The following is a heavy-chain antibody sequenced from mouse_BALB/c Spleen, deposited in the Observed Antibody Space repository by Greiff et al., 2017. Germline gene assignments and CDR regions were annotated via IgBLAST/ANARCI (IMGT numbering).Heavy chain of an antibody. J-gene: IGHJ4*01. CDR1: GFTFSDYY. CDR3: ARAYYGYDEGYYAMDY. D-gene: IGHD2-9*01. CDR2: ISDGGSYT. Sequence: EVQLVESGGGLVKPGGSLKLSCAASGFTFSDYYMYWVRQTPEKRLEWVATISDGGSYTYYPDSVKGRFTISRDNAKNNLYLQMSSLKSEDTAMYYCARAYYGYDEGYYAMDYWGQGTSVTVSS. V-gene: IGHV5-4*02.